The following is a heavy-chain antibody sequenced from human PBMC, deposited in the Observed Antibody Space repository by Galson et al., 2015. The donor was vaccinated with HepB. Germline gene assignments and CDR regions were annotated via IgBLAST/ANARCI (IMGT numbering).Heavy chain of an antibody. Sequence: SLRLSCAASGSSFSSHGMHWVRQAPGKGLEWVALIWFDGSKDSYADSVKGRFTISRDNSNNMLYQQMNNLRAEDTAVYYCARYYGDYRAFDYWGQGTLVSVSS. CDR1: GSSFSSHG. J-gene: IGHJ4*02. V-gene: IGHV3-33*01. CDR2: IWFDGSKD. CDR3: ARYYGDYRAFDY. D-gene: IGHD4-17*01.